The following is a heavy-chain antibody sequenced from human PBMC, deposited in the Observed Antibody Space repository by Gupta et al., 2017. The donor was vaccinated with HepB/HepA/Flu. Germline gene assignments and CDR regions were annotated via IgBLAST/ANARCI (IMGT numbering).Heavy chain of an antibody. CDR2: IFSNDEK. Sequence: QVTLKGSGPVLVNPTDTLTLTCTGSGFSLSNARMGVSWIRQPPGKALEWLAHIFSNDEKSYSTSLKSRLTISKDTSKSQVVLTMTNMDPVDTATYYCARNVKYCSSTSCYGLDPWGQGTLVTVSS. D-gene: IGHD2-2*01. J-gene: IGHJ5*02. CDR3: ARNVKYCSSTSCYGLDP. V-gene: IGHV2-26*01. CDR1: GFSLSNARMG.